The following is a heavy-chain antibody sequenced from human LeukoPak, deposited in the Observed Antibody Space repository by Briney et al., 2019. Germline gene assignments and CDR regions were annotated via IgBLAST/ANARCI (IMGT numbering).Heavy chain of an antibody. J-gene: IGHJ6*03. V-gene: IGHV3-33*01. D-gene: IGHD2-2*01. CDR3: ARDAEEYQLLWEPVYYYYYMDV. CDR2: IWYDGSNK. Sequence: GGSLRLSCAASGFTFSSYGMHWVRQAPGKGLEWVAVIWYDGSNKYYADSVKGRFTISRDNSKNTLYLQMNSLRAEDTAVYYCARDAEEYQLLWEPVYYYYYMDVWGNGTTVTVSS. CDR1: GFTFSSYG.